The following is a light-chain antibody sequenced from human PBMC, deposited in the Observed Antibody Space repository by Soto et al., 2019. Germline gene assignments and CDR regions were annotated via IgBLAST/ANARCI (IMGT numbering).Light chain of an antibody. Sequence: DIQLTQSPSFLSASVGDRVTITCRASQGISSDLAWYQQRPGEAPKLLIYAASTLQSGVPSRFSGSGSGTEFTLTISSLLPEDFATYYCQQLNNYPLTFGGGTKVEIK. CDR1: QGISSD. J-gene: IGKJ4*01. CDR2: AAS. V-gene: IGKV1-9*01. CDR3: QQLNNYPLT.